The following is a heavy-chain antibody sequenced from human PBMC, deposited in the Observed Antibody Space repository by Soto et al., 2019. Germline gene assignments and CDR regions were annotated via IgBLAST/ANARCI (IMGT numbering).Heavy chain of an antibody. CDR2: IYYSGSS. J-gene: IGHJ4*02. CDR3: ARAPLN. Sequence: QVHLQESGPGLLKPSQTLSLTCTVSGASISSGGYYWTWIRQHPGKGLEWIGNIYYSGSSYSNPSLKSRVTISVDTSKNQFSLKLRSVTAADTAVYYCARAPLNWGQGTRVTVSS. CDR1: GASISSGGYY. V-gene: IGHV4-31*03.